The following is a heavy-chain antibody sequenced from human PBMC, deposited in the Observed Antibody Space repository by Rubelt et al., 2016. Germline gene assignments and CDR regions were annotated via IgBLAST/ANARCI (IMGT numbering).Heavy chain of an antibody. CDR1: GGSISSSSYY. CDR3: ARDIGVGYYGSGSYLGTFDY. V-gene: IGHV4-39*07. D-gene: IGHD3-10*01. CDR2: IYYSGST. J-gene: IGHJ4*02. Sequence: QLQLQESGPGLVKPSETLSLTCTVSGGSISSSSYYWGWIRQPPGKGLEWIGSIYYSGSTYYNPSLKSRVTISVDTSKNQFSLKLSSVTAADTAVYYCARDIGVGYYGSGSYLGTFDYWGQGTLVTVSS.